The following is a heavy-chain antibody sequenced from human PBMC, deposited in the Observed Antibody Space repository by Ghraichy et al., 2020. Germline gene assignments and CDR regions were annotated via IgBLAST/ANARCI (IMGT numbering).Heavy chain of an antibody. D-gene: IGHD3-3*01. Sequence: SETLSLTCSVSGGTISGGSYYWGWLRQTPGKGLEWIGGGSYSGNTDYNPSPKSRVSITVDTSKNQFSLRLNSVTAADTAVYYCAGLRFLEWLSDYYFDYWGRGALVTVSS. CDR3: AGLRFLEWLSDYYFDY. V-gene: IGHV4-39*01. CDR1: GGTISGGSYY. J-gene: IGHJ4*02. CDR2: GSYSGNT.